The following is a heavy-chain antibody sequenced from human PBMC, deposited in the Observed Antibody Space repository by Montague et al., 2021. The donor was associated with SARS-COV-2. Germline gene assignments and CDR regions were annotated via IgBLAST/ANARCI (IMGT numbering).Heavy chain of an antibody. D-gene: IGHD3-9*01. Sequence: VKPTQTLTLTCTFSGFSLSTSGMCVSWIRQPPGKALEWLALIDWDDDKYYSTSLKTRLTISKDTSKNQVVLTMTNMDPVDTATYYCARIRDYDILTGSYSGFDYWGQGTLVTLSS. J-gene: IGHJ4*02. CDR1: GFSLSTSGMC. CDR2: IDWDDDK. V-gene: IGHV2-70*01. CDR3: ARIRDYDILTGSYSGFDY.